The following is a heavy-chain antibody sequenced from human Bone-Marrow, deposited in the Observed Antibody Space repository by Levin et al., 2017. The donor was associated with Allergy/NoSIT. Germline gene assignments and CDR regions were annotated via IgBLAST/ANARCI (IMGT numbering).Heavy chain of an antibody. CDR3: AREMYTSSWFGAFDI. Sequence: GESPKISCAASAFSFSSYAMHWVRQAPGKGLEWVAVIAHDGTNAQYADSVKGRFTVSRDNSQNTLYLQMNSLRAEDTTVYYCAREMYTSSWFGAFDIWGQGTVVTVSS. D-gene: IGHD6-13*01. V-gene: IGHV3-30-3*01. J-gene: IGHJ3*02. CDR1: AFSFSSYA. CDR2: IAHDGTNA.